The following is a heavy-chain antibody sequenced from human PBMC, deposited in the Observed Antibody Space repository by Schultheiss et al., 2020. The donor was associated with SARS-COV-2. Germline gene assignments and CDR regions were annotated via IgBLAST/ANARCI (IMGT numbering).Heavy chain of an antibody. Sequence: GGSLRLSCTASGFTFSSYWMSWVRQAPGKGLEWVANIKRDGSEKYYVDSVKGRFTISRDNAKNSLYLQMNSLRAEDTAVYYCARGDSYDSSGYYYYYYGMDVWGQGTTVTVSS. CDR1: GFTFSSYW. D-gene: IGHD3-22*01. CDR3: ARGDSYDSSGYYYYYYGMDV. CDR2: IKRDGSEK. V-gene: IGHV3-7*01. J-gene: IGHJ6*02.